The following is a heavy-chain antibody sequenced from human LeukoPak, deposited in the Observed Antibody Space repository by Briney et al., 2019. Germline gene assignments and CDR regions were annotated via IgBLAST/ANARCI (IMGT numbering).Heavy chain of an antibody. J-gene: IGHJ4*02. CDR2: INHSGST. CDR3: ASNEYSGSYYRLDY. D-gene: IGHD1-26*01. V-gene: IGHV4-34*01. Sequence: PSETLSLTCAVYGGSFSGYYWSWIRQPPGKGLEWIGEINHSGSTNYNPSLKSRVTISVDTSKNQFSLKLSSVTAADTAVYYCASNEYSGSYYRLDYGGQGTLVTVSS. CDR1: GGSFSGYY.